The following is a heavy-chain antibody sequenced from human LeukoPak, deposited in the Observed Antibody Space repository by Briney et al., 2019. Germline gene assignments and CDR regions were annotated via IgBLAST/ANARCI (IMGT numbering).Heavy chain of an antibody. D-gene: IGHD3-3*01. V-gene: IGHV1-8*03. CDR3: ARGLRFLEWLLEYYFDY. CDR1: GYTFTSYD. CDR2: MNPNSGNT. J-gene: IGHJ4*02. Sequence: ASVKVSCKASGYTFTSYDINWVRQATGQGLEWMGWMNPNSGNTGYAQKFQGRVTITRNTSISTAYMELSSLRSEDTAVYYCARGLRFLEWLLEYYFDYWGQGTLVTVSS.